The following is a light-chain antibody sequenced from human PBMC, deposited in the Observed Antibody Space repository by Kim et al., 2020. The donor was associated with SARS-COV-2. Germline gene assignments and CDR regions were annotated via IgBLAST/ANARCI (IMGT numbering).Light chain of an antibody. Sequence: DIQMTQSPSSVSASVGDRVTITCRASQGISSWLAWYQQKPGKAPKLLIYKASNLESGVPSRFSGSASGTEFTLTISSLQPDDFATYYCQQHDDYPLTFGGGTKVDIK. J-gene: IGKJ4*01. V-gene: IGKV1-5*03. CDR1: QGISSW. CDR2: KAS. CDR3: QQHDDYPLT.